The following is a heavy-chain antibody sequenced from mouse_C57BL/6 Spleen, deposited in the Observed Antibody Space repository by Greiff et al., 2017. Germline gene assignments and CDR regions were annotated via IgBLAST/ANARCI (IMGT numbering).Heavy chain of an antibody. Sequence: QVQLQQPGAELVKPGASVKMSCKASGYTFTSYWITWVKQRPGQGLEWIGDIYPGSGSTNYNEKFKSKATLTVDKSSSTAYMQLSSLTSEDSAVYYCARGGNYAMDYWGQGTSVTVSS. V-gene: IGHV1-55*01. CDR2: IYPGSGST. J-gene: IGHJ4*01. CDR1: GYTFTSYW. CDR3: ARGGNYAMDY.